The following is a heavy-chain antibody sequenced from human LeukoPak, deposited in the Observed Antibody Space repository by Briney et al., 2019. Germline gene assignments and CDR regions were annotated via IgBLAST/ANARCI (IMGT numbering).Heavy chain of an antibody. V-gene: IGHV1-69*06. D-gene: IGHD3-16*01. J-gene: IGHJ3*02. CDR2: IIPIFGTA. CDR3: ARDTQRYDAFDI. Sequence: GASVKVSCKASGGTFSSYASSWVRQAPVQGLEGMGGIIPIFGTANYEQKFQGRVTITADKSTSTAYMELSSLRSEDTAVYYCARDTQRYDAFDIWGQGTMVTVSS. CDR1: GGTFSSYA.